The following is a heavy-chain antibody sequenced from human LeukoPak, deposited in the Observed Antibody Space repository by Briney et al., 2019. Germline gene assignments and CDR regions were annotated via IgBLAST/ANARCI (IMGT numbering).Heavy chain of an antibody. J-gene: IGHJ4*02. CDR3: AREGYYYDSSGYYLHY. V-gene: IGHV4-59*01. CDR1: GGSISSYY. D-gene: IGHD3-22*01. CDR2: IYYSGST. Sequence: SETLSLTCTVSGGSISSYYWSWIRQPPGKGLEWIGYIYYSGSTNYNPSLKSRVTISVDTSKNQFSLKLSSVTAADTAVYYCAREGYYYDSSGYYLHYWGQGTLVTVSS.